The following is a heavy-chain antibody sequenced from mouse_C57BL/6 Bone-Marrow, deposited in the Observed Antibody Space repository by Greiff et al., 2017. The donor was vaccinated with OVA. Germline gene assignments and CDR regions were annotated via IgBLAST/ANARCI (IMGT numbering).Heavy chain of an antibody. CDR2: ISNGGGST. J-gene: IGHJ1*03. Sequence: EVKRVESGGGLVQPGGSLKLSCAASGFTFSDYYMYWVRQTPEKRLEWVAYISNGGGSTYYPDTVKGRFTISRANATNTLYLQMIRLKSDDTAMYYCAIQWAYSPLRYWYFDVWGTGTTVTVSS. CDR1: GFTFSDYY. V-gene: IGHV5-12*01. D-gene: IGHD1-1*01. CDR3: AIQWAYSPLRYWYFDV.